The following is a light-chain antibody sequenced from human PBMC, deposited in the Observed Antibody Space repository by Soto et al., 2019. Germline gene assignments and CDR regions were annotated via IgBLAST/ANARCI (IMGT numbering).Light chain of an antibody. Sequence: EIVMTQSPATLSVSPGERATLSCRASQSVSSNLAWYQQKPGQAPRLLIYGASTRATGIPARFSGSGSGTEVTLNISSLQSEDFAVYYCQQYNNWPPGVTFGPGTKVDIK. V-gene: IGKV3-15*01. J-gene: IGKJ3*01. CDR2: GAS. CDR3: QQYNNWPPGVT. CDR1: QSVSSN.